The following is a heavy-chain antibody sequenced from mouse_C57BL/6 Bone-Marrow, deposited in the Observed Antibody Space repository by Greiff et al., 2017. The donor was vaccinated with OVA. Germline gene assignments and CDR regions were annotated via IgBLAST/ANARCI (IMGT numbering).Heavy chain of an antibody. Sequence: QVQLQQPGAELVKPGASVKLSCKASGYTFTSYWMQWVKQRPGQGLEWIGEIDPSDSYTNYNQKFKGKATLTVDTSSSTAYMQLSSLTSEDSAVYYCARYFSLGPDWYFDVWGTGTTVTVSS. CDR2: IDPSDSYT. CDR1: GYTFTSYW. J-gene: IGHJ1*03. V-gene: IGHV1-50*01. CDR3: ARYFSLGPDWYFDV.